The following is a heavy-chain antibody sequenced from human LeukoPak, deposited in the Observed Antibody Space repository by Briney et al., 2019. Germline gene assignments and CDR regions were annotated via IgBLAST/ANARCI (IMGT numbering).Heavy chain of an antibody. CDR2: INHSGST. CDR1: GVSISSGGYY. V-gene: IGHV4-39*07. D-gene: IGHD3-3*01. J-gene: IGHJ4*02. Sequence: SETLSLTCTVSGVSISSGGYYWSWIRQPPGKGLEWIGEINHSGSTNYNPSLKSRVTISVDTSKNQFSLKLSSVTAADTAVYYCARGPLYYDFWSGYWYYWGQGTLVTVSS. CDR3: ARGPLYYDFWSGYWYY.